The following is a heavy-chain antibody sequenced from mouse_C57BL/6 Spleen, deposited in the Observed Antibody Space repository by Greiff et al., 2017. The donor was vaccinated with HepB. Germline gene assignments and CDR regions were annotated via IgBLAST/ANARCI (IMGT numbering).Heavy chain of an antibody. D-gene: IGHD2-3*01. Sequence: VQLQQSGAELMKPGASVKLSCKATGYTFTGYWIEWVKQRPGHGLEWIGEILPGSGSTNYNAKFKGKATFTADTSSNTAYMQLSSLTTEDSAIYYCANGYYAGGDYWGQGTSVTVSS. CDR1: GYTFTGYW. CDR2: ILPGSGST. CDR3: ANGYYAGGDY. J-gene: IGHJ4*01. V-gene: IGHV1-9*01.